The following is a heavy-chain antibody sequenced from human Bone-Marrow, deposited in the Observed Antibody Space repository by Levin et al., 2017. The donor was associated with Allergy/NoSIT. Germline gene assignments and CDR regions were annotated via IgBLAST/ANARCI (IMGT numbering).Heavy chain of an antibody. CDR1: GYSISSGYY. CDR3: ARTGTTYWFDS. D-gene: IGHD1-1*01. Sequence: SQTLSLTCAVSGYSISSGYYWGWIRQPPGKGLEWIGSIHGSGSTYYNPSLKSRVTISVDTSKNQFSLKVSSVTAADTAVYYCARTGTTYWFDSWGQGTLVTVSS. V-gene: IGHV4-38-2*01. CDR2: IHGSGST. J-gene: IGHJ5*01.